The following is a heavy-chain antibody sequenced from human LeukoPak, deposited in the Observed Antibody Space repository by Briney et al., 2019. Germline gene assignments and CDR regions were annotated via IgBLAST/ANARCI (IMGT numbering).Heavy chain of an antibody. CDR2: ISGSGGST. CDR1: GFTFSGYA. J-gene: IGHJ4*02. D-gene: IGHD3-10*01. Sequence: GGSLRLSCAASGFTFSGYAMSWVRQAPGKGLEWVSAISGSGGSTYYADSVKGRFTISRDNSKNTLYLQMNSLRAEDTAVYYCAKSGWFGELYYFDYWGQGTLVTVSS. V-gene: IGHV3-23*01. CDR3: AKSGWFGELYYFDY.